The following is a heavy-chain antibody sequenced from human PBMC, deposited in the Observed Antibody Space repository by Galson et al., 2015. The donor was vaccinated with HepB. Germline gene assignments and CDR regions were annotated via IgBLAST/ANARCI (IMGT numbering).Heavy chain of an antibody. Sequence: SLRLSCAASGFTFSNFWMYWVRQFPGKGLAWVSRIDGDGNVISYADSVKGRFTISRDNAKNRLYLQMNSLTAEDTAVYFCTRDFRYLGFDPWGQGTLVIVSS. CDR1: GFTFSNFW. CDR2: IDGDGNVI. V-gene: IGHV3-74*01. D-gene: IGHD3-9*01. J-gene: IGHJ5*02. CDR3: TRDFRYLGFDP.